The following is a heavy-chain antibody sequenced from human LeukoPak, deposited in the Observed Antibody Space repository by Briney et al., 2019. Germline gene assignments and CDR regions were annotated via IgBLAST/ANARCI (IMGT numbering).Heavy chain of an antibody. CDR2: IISSSGSA. Sequence: PGGSLRLSCAASGFSFNNYAMSWVRQAPGNGLEWVSIIISSSGSAFYADSVKGRFTISRDNSKNTLYLQMNSLRLEDTAVYYCAKGGYDYIEVAYFDFWGQGTLVSVSS. D-gene: IGHD5-12*01. J-gene: IGHJ4*02. CDR1: GFSFNNYA. CDR3: AKGGYDYIEVAYFDF. V-gene: IGHV3-23*01.